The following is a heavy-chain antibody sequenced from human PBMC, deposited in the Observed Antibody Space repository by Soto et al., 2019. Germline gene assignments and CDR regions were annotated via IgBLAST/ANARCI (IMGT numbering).Heavy chain of an antibody. J-gene: IGHJ4*02. CDR1: GASVTRDDYY. Sequence: SETLSLTCSVSGASVTRDDYYWIWIRHPPGKGLEWIGYIYHSGSTYYNPSLKSRVSISIDTSQNQFSLKLTSLTAADTAVYYCARDPIFYYASSGYGGSYFDYWGQGSRVTVSS. V-gene: IGHV4-30-4*01. D-gene: IGHD3-22*01. CDR3: ARDPIFYYASSGYGGSYFDY. CDR2: IYHSGST.